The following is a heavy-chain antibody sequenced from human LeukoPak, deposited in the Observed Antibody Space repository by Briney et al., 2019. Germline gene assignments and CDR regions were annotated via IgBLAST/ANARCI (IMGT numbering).Heavy chain of an antibody. D-gene: IGHD3-10*01. V-gene: IGHV4-59*01. CDR3: ARTYYYGSGSYLRFDS. J-gene: IGHJ5*01. CDR1: GGSISSYY. Sequence: SETLSLTCTVSGGSISSYYWSWIRQPPDKGLEWIGYIYYSGSTNYNPSLKSRVTISVDTSKNQFSLKLSSVTAADTAVYYCARTYYYGSGSYLRFDSWGQGTLVTASS. CDR2: IYYSGST.